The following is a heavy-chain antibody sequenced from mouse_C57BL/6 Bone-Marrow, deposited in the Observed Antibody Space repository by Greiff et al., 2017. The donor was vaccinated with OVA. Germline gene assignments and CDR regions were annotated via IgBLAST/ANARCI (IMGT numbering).Heavy chain of an antibody. Sequence: VQLQQSGPVLVKPGASVKMSCKASGYTFTDYYMNWVKQSHGKSLEWIGVINPYNGGTSYNQKFKGKATLTVDKSSSTAYMELNSLTSEDSAVYYCANYYGSSWFGYRGQGALVSVSA. CDR2: INPYNGGT. CDR3: ANYYGSSWFGY. CDR1: GYTFTDYY. D-gene: IGHD1-1*01. J-gene: IGHJ3*01. V-gene: IGHV1-19*01.